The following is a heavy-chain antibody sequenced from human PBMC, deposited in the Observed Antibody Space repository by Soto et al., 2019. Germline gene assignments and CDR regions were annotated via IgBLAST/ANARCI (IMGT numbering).Heavy chain of an antibody. V-gene: IGHV1-2*02. Sequence: QVQLVQSGAEVEKPGASVKVSCKTSGYTFTAYYIHWVRQAPGQGLEWMGWINPNTGVANYAQNFQGRVTMTRDTSISTVYMELSKMRSEDTTVYYCARPGSGSEYPQYFYYGMDVWGQGTTVAASS. CDR1: GYTFTAYY. J-gene: IGHJ6*02. D-gene: IGHD5-12*01. CDR2: INPNTGVA. CDR3: ARPGSGSEYPQYFYYGMDV.